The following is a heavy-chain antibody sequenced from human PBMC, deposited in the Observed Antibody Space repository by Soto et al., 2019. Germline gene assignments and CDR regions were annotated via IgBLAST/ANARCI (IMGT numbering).Heavy chain of an antibody. CDR3: ARSHGDIWFDP. D-gene: IGHD4-17*01. Sequence: GGSLRLSCVGSGFTFGNYAMSWVRQAPGKGLEWVSSITGIDGRTYYADSVKGRFTISRDNPKNTLYLQMNSLRAEDTAVYYCARSHGDIWFDPWGQGTLVTVSS. CDR2: ITGIDGRT. J-gene: IGHJ5*02. CDR1: GFTFGNYA. V-gene: IGHV3-23*01.